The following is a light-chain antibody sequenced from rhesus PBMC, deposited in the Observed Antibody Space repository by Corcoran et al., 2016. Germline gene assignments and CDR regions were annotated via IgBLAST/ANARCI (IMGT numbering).Light chain of an antibody. J-gene: IGKJ1*01. Sequence: ETVVTQSPATLSLSPGERATLPCRASQSVGSNLDCYQRKPGQAPTLLIFAAYSRGTGIPDRGSVRGSGTEFTLLISRQETEDVGVYFCHQYNNWRTFGKGTNVEIK. CDR2: AAY. CDR3: HQYNNWRT. V-gene: IGKV3-24*04. CDR1: QSVGSN.